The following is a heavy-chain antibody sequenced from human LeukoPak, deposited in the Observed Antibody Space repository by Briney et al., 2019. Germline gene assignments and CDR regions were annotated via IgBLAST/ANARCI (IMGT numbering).Heavy chain of an antibody. J-gene: IGHJ4*02. CDR3: ARVPHVLRYFDWYSV. D-gene: IGHD3-9*01. CDR2: IKQDGSEK. CDR1: GFTLSSYW. V-gene: IGHV3-7*04. Sequence: PGGSLRLSCAASGFTLSSYWMSWVRQAPGKGLEWVASIKQDGSEKYYVDSVKGRFTISRDNAKNSLYLQMNSLRAEDTAVYYCARVPHVLRYFDWYSVWGQGTLVTVSS.